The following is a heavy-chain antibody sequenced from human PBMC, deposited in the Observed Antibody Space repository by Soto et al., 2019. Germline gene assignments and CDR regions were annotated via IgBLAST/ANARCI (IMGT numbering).Heavy chain of an antibody. CDR2: ISSSGGST. CDR3: AKSRVFIGAIVTLLDS. D-gene: IGHD3-16*02. CDR1: GFTFSSYA. V-gene: IGHV3-23*01. Sequence: PGGSLRLSCAASGFTFSSYAVSWVRQAPGKGLEWVSGISSSGGSTYYADSVKGRFTISRGNSENTLYLQMDGLRADDTALYFCAKSRVFIGAIVTLLDSWGQGTQVTVSS. J-gene: IGHJ4*02.